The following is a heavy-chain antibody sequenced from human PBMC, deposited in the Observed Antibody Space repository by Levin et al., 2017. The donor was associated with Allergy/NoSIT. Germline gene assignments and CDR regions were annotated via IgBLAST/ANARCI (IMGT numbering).Heavy chain of an antibody. CDR3: ARSGRYCTNGVCYNIFDR. J-gene: IGHJ3*02. V-gene: IGHV3-53*01. Sequence: GGSLRLSCAASGFTVSSYYMSWVRQAPGKGLEWVSVIYSGGDTYYADSLRGRFTISGDNSKNTLYLQMNSLRAEDTAVYYCARSGRYCTNGVCYNIFDRWGQGTMVTVSS. D-gene: IGHD2-8*01. CDR1: GFTVSSYY. CDR2: IYSGGDT.